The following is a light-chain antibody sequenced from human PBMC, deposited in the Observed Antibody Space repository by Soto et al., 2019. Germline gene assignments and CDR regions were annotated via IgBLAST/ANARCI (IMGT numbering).Light chain of an antibody. Sequence: DIVWTQSPSTLSLSVGDRATISCRASQSVSNNLAWYQQKPGQAPRLLIHGASTRAPGFPARFSGSGSGTDFTLTISSLQSEDFAVYYCQQYNNWPWTFGQGTKVDIK. CDR3: QQYNNWPWT. CDR1: QSVSNN. V-gene: IGKV3-15*01. CDR2: GAS. J-gene: IGKJ1*01.